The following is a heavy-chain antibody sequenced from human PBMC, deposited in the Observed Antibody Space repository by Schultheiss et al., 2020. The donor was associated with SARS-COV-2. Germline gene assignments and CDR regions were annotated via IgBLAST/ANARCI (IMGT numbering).Heavy chain of an antibody. CDR1: GGSISSGDYY. CDR2: IYHSGNT. Sequence: SETLSLTCTVSGGSISSGDYYWSWIRQPPGKGLEWIGSIYHSGNTHYNSSLKSRVTKSVDTSKNQFSLKVSSVTAADTAVSFCATHPLPFYFDYWGQETLVTVSS. J-gene: IGHJ4*02. CDR3: ATHPLPFYFDY. V-gene: IGHV4-61*08. D-gene: IGHD2-2*01.